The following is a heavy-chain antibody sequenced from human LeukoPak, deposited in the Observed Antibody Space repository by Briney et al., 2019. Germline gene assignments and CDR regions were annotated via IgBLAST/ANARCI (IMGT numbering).Heavy chain of an antibody. V-gene: IGHV4-4*07. Sequence: KPSETLSLTCTFSGGSISSYYWSWIRQPAGKGLEWIGRIYTSGSTNYNPSLKSRVTMSVDTSKNQFSLKLSSVTAADTAVYYCARDLGVRGASPFDYWGQGTLVTVSS. CDR2: IYTSGST. D-gene: IGHD3-10*01. J-gene: IGHJ4*02. CDR1: GGSISSYY. CDR3: ARDLGVRGASPFDY.